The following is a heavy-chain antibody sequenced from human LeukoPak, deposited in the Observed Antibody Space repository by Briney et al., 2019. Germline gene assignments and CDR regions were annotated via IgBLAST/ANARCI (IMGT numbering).Heavy chain of an antibody. D-gene: IGHD3-22*01. CDR1: GGTFSSDA. CDR2: IIPIFGTA. CDR3: ARDVRVGYDSSGYPLDY. V-gene: IGHV1-69*05. Sequence: SVKVSCKASGGTFSSDAISWVRQAPRQGLEWMGGIIPIFGTANYAQKFQGRVTITTDESTSTAYMELSSLRSEDTAVYYCARDVRVGYDSSGYPLDYWGQGTLVTVSS. J-gene: IGHJ4*02.